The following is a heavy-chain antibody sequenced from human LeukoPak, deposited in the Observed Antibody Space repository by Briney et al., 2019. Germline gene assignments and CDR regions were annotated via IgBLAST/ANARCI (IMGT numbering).Heavy chain of an antibody. CDR2: IYYSGST. CDR1: GGSISSSSYY. D-gene: IGHD2-2*01. CDR3: ARDREYQLLRWFDP. J-gene: IGHJ5*02. V-gene: IGHV4-39*07. Sequence: PSETLSLTCTVSGGSISSSSYYWGWIRQPPGKGLEWIGSIYYSGSTYYNPSLKSRVTISVDTSKNQFSLKLSSVTAADTAVYYCARDREYQLLRWFDPWGQGTLVTVSS.